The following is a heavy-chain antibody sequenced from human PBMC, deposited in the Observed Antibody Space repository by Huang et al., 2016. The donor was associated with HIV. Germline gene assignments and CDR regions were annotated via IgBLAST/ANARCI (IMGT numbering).Heavy chain of an antibody. CDR2: IYYRGST. Sequence: QLQLQESGPGLVKPSETLSLTCAVSGGSISSSRFYWGWLRQPPGKGLEWIGRIYYRGSTYYNPSLKSRVTISVDTSKNQFSLKLSSVTAADTAVYYCARLIHGSGSYYPPNDAFDIWGQGTMVTVSS. V-gene: IGHV4-39*01. J-gene: IGHJ3*02. CDR3: ARLIHGSGSYYPPNDAFDI. D-gene: IGHD3-10*01. CDR1: GGSISSSRFY.